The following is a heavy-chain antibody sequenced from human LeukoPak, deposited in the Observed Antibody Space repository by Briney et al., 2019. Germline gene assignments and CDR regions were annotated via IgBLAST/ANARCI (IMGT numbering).Heavy chain of an antibody. CDR2: ITKAGTT. J-gene: IGHJ4*02. CDR1: GIPFEDAW. V-gene: IGHV3-15*01. CDR3: TWMSTVLTVDF. D-gene: IGHD4-23*01. Sequence: GESLRLSCLLSGIPFEDAWMSWVRQAPGKGLERVGRITKAGTTDYGAPVKGRFTISRDNSKNTFYLQMNSLTADDTSMYYCTWMSTVLTVDFWGRGTLVTVSS.